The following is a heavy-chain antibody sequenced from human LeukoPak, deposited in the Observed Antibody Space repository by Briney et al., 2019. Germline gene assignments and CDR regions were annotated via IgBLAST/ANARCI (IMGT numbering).Heavy chain of an antibody. CDR3: AKDWGTSGDRSSYGFLDH. CDR1: GFTFRDTG. D-gene: IGHD2-2*01. V-gene: IGHV3-33*06. CDR2: IWYDGSDQ. J-gene: IGHJ4*02. Sequence: GGSLRLSCAASGFTFRDTGMHWVRQAPGKGLEWVAIIWYDGSDQYYADSVKGRFTISRDNSKNTVFLQLSSLRADDSAMYYCAKDWGTSGDRSSYGFLDHWGQGTLVTVSS.